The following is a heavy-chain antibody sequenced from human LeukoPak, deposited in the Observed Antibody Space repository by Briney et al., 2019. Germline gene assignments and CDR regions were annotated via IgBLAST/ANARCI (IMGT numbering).Heavy chain of an antibody. CDR2: IIPIFGTA. CDR1: GGTFSSYA. CDR3: ARDTGPYCSSTSCYALDY. D-gene: IGHD2-2*01. V-gene: IGHV1-69*13. Sequence: ASVKVSCKASGGTFSSYAISWVRQAPGQGLEWKGGIIPIFGTANYARKFQGRVTITADESTSTAYMELSSLRSEDTAVYYCARDTGPYCSSTSCYALDYWGQGTLVTVSS. J-gene: IGHJ4*02.